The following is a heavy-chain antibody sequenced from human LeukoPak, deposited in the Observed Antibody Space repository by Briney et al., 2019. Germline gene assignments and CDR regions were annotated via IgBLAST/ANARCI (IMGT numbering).Heavy chain of an antibody. J-gene: IGHJ4*02. D-gene: IGHD4-17*01. CDR1: GFTFSSYS. V-gene: IGHV3-21*01. Sequence: GGSLRLSCAASGFTFSSYSMNWVRQAPGKGLEWVSSISSDSSYIYYADSVKGRFTISRDNAKTSLYLQMNSLSADDTAVYYCARDGYGDYYFDYWGQGTLVTVPS. CDR3: ARDGYGDYYFDY. CDR2: ISSDSSYI.